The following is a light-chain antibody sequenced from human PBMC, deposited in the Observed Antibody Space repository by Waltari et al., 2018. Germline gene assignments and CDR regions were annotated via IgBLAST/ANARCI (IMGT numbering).Light chain of an antibody. Sequence: DIQMTQSPSSLSASVGDRVTITCRASQYISSYLNWYRQKPGKAPNLLTYDASSLQSGVPSRFSGSGSGTEFTLTISSLQPEDFATYFCQQSYNTPPMYTFGQGTKLELK. CDR2: DAS. CDR1: QYISSY. J-gene: IGKJ2*01. CDR3: QQSYNTPPMYT. V-gene: IGKV1-39*01.